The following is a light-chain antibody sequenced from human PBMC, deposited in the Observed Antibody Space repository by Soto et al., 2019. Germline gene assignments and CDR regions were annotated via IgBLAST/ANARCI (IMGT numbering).Light chain of an antibody. Sequence: DIQFTQSPSFLSASVLYRVTTTCRASQGISSYLAWYQQKPGKAPKLLIYAASTLQSGVPSRFSGSGSGTEFTLTISSLQPEDFATYYCQQLNSYPLTFGGGTKVDIK. CDR3: QQLNSYPLT. J-gene: IGKJ4*01. CDR2: AAS. CDR1: QGISSY. V-gene: IGKV1-9*01.